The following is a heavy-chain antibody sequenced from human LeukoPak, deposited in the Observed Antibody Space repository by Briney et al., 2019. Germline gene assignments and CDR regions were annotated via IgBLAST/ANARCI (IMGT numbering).Heavy chain of an antibody. CDR1: GGSISSGDYY. CDR2: IYYSGST. Sequence: SQTLSLTRTVSGGSISSGDYYWSWIRQPPGKGLEWIGYIYYSGSTYYNPSLKSRVTISVDTSKNQFSLKLSSVTAADTAVYYCASYYYGSGSYYMDYFQHWGQGTLVTVSS. J-gene: IGHJ1*01. V-gene: IGHV4-30-4*01. CDR3: ASYYYGSGSYYMDYFQH. D-gene: IGHD3-10*01.